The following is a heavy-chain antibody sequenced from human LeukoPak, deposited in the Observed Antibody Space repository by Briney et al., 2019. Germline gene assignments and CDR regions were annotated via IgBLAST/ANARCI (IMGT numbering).Heavy chain of an antibody. J-gene: IGHJ6*02. Sequence: GGSLRLSCAASGFTFSSYAMSWVRQAPGKGLEWVSAISGSGGSTYYADSVKGRFTISRDNSKNTLYLQMNSLRAEDTAVYYCAKDQGYGSGSYYPGYYYYGMDVWGQGTTVTVS. CDR2: ISGSGGST. CDR3: AKDQGYGSGSYYPGYYYYGMDV. V-gene: IGHV3-23*01. D-gene: IGHD3-10*01. CDR1: GFTFSSYA.